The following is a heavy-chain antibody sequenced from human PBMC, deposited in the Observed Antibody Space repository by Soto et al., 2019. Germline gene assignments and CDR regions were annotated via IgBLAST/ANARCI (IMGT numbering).Heavy chain of an antibody. CDR1: GGSISSGDYY. V-gene: IGHV4-30-4*01. CDR2: IYYSGST. CDR3: ARDTAMGEIDY. D-gene: IGHD5-18*01. J-gene: IGHJ4*02. Sequence: SETLSLTCTVSGGSISSGDYYCSWIRQPPGKGLEWIGYIYYSGSTYYNPSLKSRVTISVDTSKNQFSLKLSSVTAADTAVYYCARDTAMGEIDYWGQGTLVTVSS.